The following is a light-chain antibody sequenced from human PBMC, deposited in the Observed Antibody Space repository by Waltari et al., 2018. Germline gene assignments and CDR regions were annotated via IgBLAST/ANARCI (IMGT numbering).Light chain of an antibody. J-gene: IGLJ2*01. CDR2: GNS. CDR1: SSNIGAGYA. Sequence: QSVLTQPPSVSGAPGQRVTISCTGSSSNIGAGYAVHWYQQLPGTAPKLLIHGNSNRPSGVPDRFSGSKSGTSASLAITGLQAEDEADYYCQSYDSSLSGSVVFGGGTKLTVL. V-gene: IGLV1-40*01. CDR3: QSYDSSLSGSVV.